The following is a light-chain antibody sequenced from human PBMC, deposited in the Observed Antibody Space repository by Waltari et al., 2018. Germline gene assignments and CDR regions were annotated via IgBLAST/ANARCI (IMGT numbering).Light chain of an antibody. CDR2: SSD. J-gene: IGLJ2*01. CDR1: SSNIGSNS. V-gene: IGLV1-44*01. Sequence: QSVLTQPPSASGTPGQRVTISCSGSSSNIGSNSVTWYQQLPGTAPKLLSYSSDQRPSGVPDRFSGSKSGTSASLAISGLQSEDETDYYCAAWDDSLNGVVFGGGTKLTVL. CDR3: AAWDDSLNGVV.